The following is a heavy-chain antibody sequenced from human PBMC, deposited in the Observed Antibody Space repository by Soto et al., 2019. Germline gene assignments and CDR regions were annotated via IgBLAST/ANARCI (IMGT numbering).Heavy chain of an antibody. CDR3: ARSLGIAAAGTVPNYYYYYYMDV. CDR2: ISAYNGNT. V-gene: IGHV1-18*01. Sequence: QVQLVQSGAEVKKPGASVKVSCKASGYTFTSYGISWVRQAPGQGLEWMGWISAYNGNTNYAQKLQGRVTMTTDTSTSTAYMELRSMRSDATAVYYCARSLGIAAAGTVPNYYYYYYMDVWGKGTKVAVS. D-gene: IGHD6-13*01. J-gene: IGHJ6*03. CDR1: GYTFTSYG.